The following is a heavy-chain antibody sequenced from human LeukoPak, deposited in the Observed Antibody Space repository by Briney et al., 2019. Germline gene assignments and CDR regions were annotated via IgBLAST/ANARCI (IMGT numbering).Heavy chain of an antibody. CDR1: GYSFNNYA. CDR3: ARSIWYNRQYYFDS. D-gene: IGHD6-13*01. J-gene: IGHJ4*02. Sequence: ASVKVFCKASGYSFNNYAMQWVRQAPGHRLEWMGWINCGNGKTKYSEKFQGRVTITRDQSATTAYLDLSNLGSEDTAIYYCARSIWYNRQYYFDSWGQGTLVTVSS. CDR2: INCGNGKT. V-gene: IGHV1-3*01.